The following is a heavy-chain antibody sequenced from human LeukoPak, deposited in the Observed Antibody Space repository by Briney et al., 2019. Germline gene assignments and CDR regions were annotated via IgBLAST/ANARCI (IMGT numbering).Heavy chain of an antibody. Sequence: SETLSLTCTVSGGSISSSSYYWGWIRQPPGKGLEWIGSIYYSGSTYYNPSLKSRVTISVDTSKNQFSLKLSSVTAADTAVYYCARLDPYDAFDIWGQGTMVTVSS. CDR3: ARLDPYDAFDI. V-gene: IGHV4-39*01. J-gene: IGHJ3*02. CDR1: GGSISSSSYY. CDR2: IYYSGST.